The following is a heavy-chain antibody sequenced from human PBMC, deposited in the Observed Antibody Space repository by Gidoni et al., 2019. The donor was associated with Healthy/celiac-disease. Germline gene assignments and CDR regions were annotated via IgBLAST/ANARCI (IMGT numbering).Heavy chain of an antibody. V-gene: IGHV4-4*07. Sequence: QVQLPESGPGLVKPSETLSLTCTVSGGSISSYYWSWLRQPAGKGLEWSGRIYTSGSTNYNPSLKSRVTMSVDTSKNQFSLKLSSVTAADTAVYYCARSVAAADKYYYYYYMDVWGKGTTVTVSS. D-gene: IGHD6-13*01. CDR1: GGSISSYY. J-gene: IGHJ6*03. CDR3: ARSVAAADKYYYYYYMDV. CDR2: IYTSGST.